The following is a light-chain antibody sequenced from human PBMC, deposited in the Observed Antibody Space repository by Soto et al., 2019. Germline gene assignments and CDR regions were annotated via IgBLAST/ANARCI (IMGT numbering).Light chain of an antibody. CDR1: SSNIGSNY. Sequence: QLVLTQPPSASGTPGQRVTISCPGSSSNIGSNYVYWYQQIPGTAPKLLIYKNNQRPSGVPDRFSGSKSGTSASLDISGLRYEDEASYYCAVWDNSLRAWVFGGGTKLTVL. CDR3: AVWDNSLRAWV. CDR2: KNN. J-gene: IGLJ3*02. V-gene: IGLV1-47*01.